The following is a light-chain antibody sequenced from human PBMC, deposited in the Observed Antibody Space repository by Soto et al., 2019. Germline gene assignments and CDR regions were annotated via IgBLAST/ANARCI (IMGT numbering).Light chain of an antibody. Sequence: QSVLTXPASVSGSPGQSIAISCTGTSIDVGGYNYVSWYQHHPGKAPKLMIYDVSNRPSGVSNRFSGSKSGNTASLTISGLQAEDEADYYCSSYTSSSTYVFGTGTKVTGL. CDR1: SIDVGGYNY. V-gene: IGLV2-14*03. CDR2: DVS. CDR3: SSYTSSSTYV. J-gene: IGLJ1*01.